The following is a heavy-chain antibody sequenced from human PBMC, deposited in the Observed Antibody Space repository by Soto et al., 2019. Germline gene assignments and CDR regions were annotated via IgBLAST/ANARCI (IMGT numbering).Heavy chain of an antibody. V-gene: IGHV5-51*01. CDR1: GYSFTSYW. CDR2: IYPGDSDT. Sequence: PGESLKISCKGSGYSFTSYWIGWVRQMPGKGLEWMGIIYPGDSDTRYSPSFQGQVTISDDKSISTDYLQWSSLKASDTAMYYCARLQEEELWGHFDYWGQGNLVTVSS. J-gene: IGHJ4*02. D-gene: IGHD3-16*01. CDR3: ARLQEEELWGHFDY.